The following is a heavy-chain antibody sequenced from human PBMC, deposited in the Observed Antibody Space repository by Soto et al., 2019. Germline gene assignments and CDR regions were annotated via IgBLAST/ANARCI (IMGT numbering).Heavy chain of an antibody. V-gene: IGHV4-34*01. D-gene: IGHD6-6*01. J-gene: IGHJ4*02. CDR1: GGSFSCYY. CDR2: INHSGST. Sequence: SETLSLTCAVYGGSFSCYYWIWIRQPPGKGLEWIGEINHSGSTNYNPSLKSRVTISVDTSKNQFSLKLSSVTAADTAVYYCARGAAPGYWGQGTLVTVSS. CDR3: ARGAAPGY.